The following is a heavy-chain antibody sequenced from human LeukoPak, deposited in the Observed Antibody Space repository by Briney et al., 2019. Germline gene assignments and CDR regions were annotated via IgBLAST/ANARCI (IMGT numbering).Heavy chain of an antibody. CDR1: GFTFSSYA. D-gene: IGHD1-26*01. Sequence: HPGGSLRLSCAASGFTFSSYAMNWVRQAPGKGLEWVSVISGSGGSTYYADFVKGRFTISRDNSKNTLYLQMNSLRGEDTAMYYCARGGSSRFGYWGQGTLVTVSS. CDR2: ISGSGGST. V-gene: IGHV3-23*01. CDR3: ARGGSSRFGY. J-gene: IGHJ4*02.